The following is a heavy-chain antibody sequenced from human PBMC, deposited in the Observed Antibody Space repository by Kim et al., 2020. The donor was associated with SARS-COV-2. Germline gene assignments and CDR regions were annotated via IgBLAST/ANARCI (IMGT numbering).Heavy chain of an antibody. CDR1: GFTFSDYY. CDR3: ARGGSGSTKGQHWFDP. D-gene: IGHD3-10*01. J-gene: IGHJ5*02. V-gene: IGHV3-11*03. CDR2: ISSSSSYT. Sequence: GGSLRLSCAASGFTFSDYYMSWIRQAPGKGLEWVSYISSSSSYTNYADSVKGRFTISRDNAKNSLYLQMNSLRAEDTAVYYCARGGSGSTKGQHWFDPWGQGTLVTVSS.